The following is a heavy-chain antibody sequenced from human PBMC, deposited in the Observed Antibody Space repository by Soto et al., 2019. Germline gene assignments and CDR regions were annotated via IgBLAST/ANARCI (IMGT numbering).Heavy chain of an antibody. CDR2: IYYSGST. CDR1: GGSISSYY. V-gene: IGHV4-59*01. CDR3: ARAKGYCISTSCYVYYYYGMDV. Sequence: PSETLSLTCTVSGGSISSYYWSWVRQPPGKGLEWIGYIYYSGSTNYNPSLKSRVTISVDTSKNQFSLKLSSVTAADTAVYYCARAKGYCISTSCYVYYYYGMDVWGQGTTVTVS. D-gene: IGHD2-2*01. J-gene: IGHJ6*02.